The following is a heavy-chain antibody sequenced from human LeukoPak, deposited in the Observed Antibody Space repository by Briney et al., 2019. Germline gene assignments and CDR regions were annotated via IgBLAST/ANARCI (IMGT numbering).Heavy chain of an antibody. CDR2: ISAYNGNT. D-gene: IGHD3-22*01. J-gene: IGHJ4*02. CDR3: AREAYYDSSGYKDY. CDR1: GYTFTSYD. V-gene: IGHV1-18*01. Sequence: ASVKVSCKASGYTFTSYDISWVRQAPGQGLEWMGWISAYNGNTNYAQKLQGRVTMTTDTSTSTAYMELRSLRSDDTAVYYCAREAYYDSSGYKDYWGQGTLVTVSS.